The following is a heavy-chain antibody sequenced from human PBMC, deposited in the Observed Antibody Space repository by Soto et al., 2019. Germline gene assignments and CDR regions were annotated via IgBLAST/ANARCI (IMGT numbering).Heavy chain of an antibody. J-gene: IGHJ4*02. Sequence: GGSLRLSCAASGFTFDDYAMHWVRQAPGKGLEWVSGISWNSGSIGYADSVKGRFTISRDNAKNSLYLQMNSLRAEDTALYYCAKDREIAAAGTFDYWGQGTLVTVSS. D-gene: IGHD6-13*01. CDR3: AKDREIAAAGTFDY. CDR2: ISWNSGSI. V-gene: IGHV3-9*01. CDR1: GFTFDDYA.